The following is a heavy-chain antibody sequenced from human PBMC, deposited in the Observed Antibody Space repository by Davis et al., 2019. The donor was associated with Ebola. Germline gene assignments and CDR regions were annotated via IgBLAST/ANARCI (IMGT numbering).Heavy chain of an antibody. CDR2: IYYNGRT. J-gene: IGHJ2*01. Sequence: SETLSLTCSVSGGSINSGTYYWGWVRQPPGKGLEWIGAIYYNGRTYYKSSLEGRVTISLDTSKNQFSLKLRSVTAADTAVYFCARLSGLFSSSSGALYFDLWGRGTLVSVSS. V-gene: IGHV4-39*07. CDR1: GGSINSGTYY. D-gene: IGHD6-6*01. CDR3: ARLSGLFSSSSGALYFDL.